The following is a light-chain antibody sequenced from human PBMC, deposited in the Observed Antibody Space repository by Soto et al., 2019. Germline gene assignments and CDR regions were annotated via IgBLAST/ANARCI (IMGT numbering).Light chain of an antibody. CDR2: ENS. Sequence: VLTQPPSVSVAPGQTARITCGGNNIGSKSVHWYQQKPGQAPVLVVFENSDRPSGIPERFTGSKSGNTATLTIRRVDGGDEADYFCQVWDSSSDHLVVFGGGTKVTVL. CDR1: NIGSKS. V-gene: IGLV3-21*02. CDR3: QVWDSSSDHLVV. J-gene: IGLJ3*02.